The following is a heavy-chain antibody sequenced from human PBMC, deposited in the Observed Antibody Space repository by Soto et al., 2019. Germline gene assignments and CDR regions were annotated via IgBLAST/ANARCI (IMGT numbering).Heavy chain of an antibody. CDR2: IWHDGTNK. CDR3: ARTGLQPVEATSYYYGRDA. CDR1: GFTFNSFG. V-gene: IGHV3-33*01. D-gene: IGHD2-15*01. Sequence: QVQLVESGGGVVQPGTSLRLSCEASGFTFNSFGMHWVRQAPGKGLEWVAMIWHDGTNKYYVDSVKGRFTISRDNSKDTLYLQMNNLRADDTAVYYCARTGLQPVEATSYYYGRDAWGQGTTVTVSS. J-gene: IGHJ6*02.